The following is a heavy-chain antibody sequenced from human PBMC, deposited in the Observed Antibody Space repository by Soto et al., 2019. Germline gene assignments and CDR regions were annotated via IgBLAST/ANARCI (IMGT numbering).Heavy chain of an antibody. D-gene: IGHD2-2*01. CDR2: MNPNSGNT. CDR3: ARDPAYCSSTSCYQRIDY. CDR1: GYTFTSYD. Sequence: ASVKVSCQASGYTFTSYDINWVRQATGQGLEWMGWMNPNSGNTGYAQKFQGRVTMTRNTSISTAYMELNSLRAEDTAVYYCARDPAYCSSTSCYQRIDYWGQGTLVTVSS. V-gene: IGHV1-8*01. J-gene: IGHJ4*02.